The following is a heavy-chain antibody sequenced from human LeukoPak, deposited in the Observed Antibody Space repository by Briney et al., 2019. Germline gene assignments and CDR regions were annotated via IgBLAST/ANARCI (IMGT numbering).Heavy chain of an antibody. CDR1: GYTFSTYS. Sequence: GGSLRLSCAASGYTFSTYSMNGVRQARGKGVEWVSSISSSSSFIYYVDSVKGRFTMCRDNAKNSVYLQMNSLRAEDTAVYYCARDLGEVAATEWGQETLVTVSS. CDR3: ARDLGEVAATE. J-gene: IGHJ4*02. V-gene: IGHV3-21*06. D-gene: IGHD5-24*01. CDR2: ISSSSSFI.